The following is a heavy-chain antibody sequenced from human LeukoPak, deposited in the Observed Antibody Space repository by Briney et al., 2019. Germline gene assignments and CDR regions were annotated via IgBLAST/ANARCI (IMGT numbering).Heavy chain of an antibody. J-gene: IGHJ4*02. V-gene: IGHV4-34*01. D-gene: IGHD3-10*01. CDR3: ARGSRYYGSGSYYPLAY. Sequence: PSETLSLTCTVSGDSISSYYWSWIRQPPGKGLEWIGEINHSGSTSYNPSLKSRVTISADTSKNQFSLRLSSVTAADTAVYYCARGSRYYGSGSYYPLAYWGQGTLVTVSS. CDR1: GDSISSYY. CDR2: INHSGST.